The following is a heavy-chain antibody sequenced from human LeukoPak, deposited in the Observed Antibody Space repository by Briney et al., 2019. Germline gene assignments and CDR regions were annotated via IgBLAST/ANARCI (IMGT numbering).Heavy chain of an antibody. Sequence: SETLSLTCTVSGGSISSYYWSWIRQPPGKGLEWIGYIYTSGSTNYNPSLKSRVTISVDTSKNQFSLKLSSVTAADTAAYYCARIEYSSGWYDWFDPWGQGTLVTVSS. CDR3: ARIEYSSGWYDWFDP. J-gene: IGHJ5*02. D-gene: IGHD6-19*01. CDR1: GGSISSYY. V-gene: IGHV4-4*09. CDR2: IYTSGST.